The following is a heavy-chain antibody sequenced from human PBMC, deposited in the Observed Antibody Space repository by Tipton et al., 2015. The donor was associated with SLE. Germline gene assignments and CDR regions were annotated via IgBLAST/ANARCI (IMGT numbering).Heavy chain of an antibody. Sequence: QLVQSGAEVKEPGASVNVSCKASGYTFTSYTLHWVRQDPGQRLEWMGWIDAGNGNTKYSQKFQGRVTIIRDTSTSTAYMELTSLRSDDTAVYYCARDENLTENDYWGQGTLVTVSS. CDR3: ARDENLTENDY. J-gene: IGHJ4*02. CDR1: GYTFTSYT. D-gene: IGHD2-21*02. V-gene: IGHV1-3*01. CDR2: IDAGNGNT.